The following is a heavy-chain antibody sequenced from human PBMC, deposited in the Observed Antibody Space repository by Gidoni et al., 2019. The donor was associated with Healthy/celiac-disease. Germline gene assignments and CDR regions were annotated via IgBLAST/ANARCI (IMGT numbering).Heavy chain of an antibody. D-gene: IGHD2-15*01. V-gene: IGHV1-69*01. CDR2: IIPIVGTA. CDR1: GGPFSSYS. CDR3: ARRDCSGGSCYYSGDY. J-gene: IGHJ4*02. Sequence: QVLLVQSGAEVTKPGSSVKVSCKASGGPFSSYSINWVRQAPGQGLEGMGGIIPIVGTANYAQKFQGRVTITADESTSTAYMELSSLRSEDTAVYYCARRDCSGGSCYYSGDYWGQGTLVTVSS.